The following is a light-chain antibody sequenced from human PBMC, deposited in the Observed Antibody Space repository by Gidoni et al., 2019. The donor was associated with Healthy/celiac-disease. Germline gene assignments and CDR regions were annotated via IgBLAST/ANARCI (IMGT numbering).Light chain of an antibody. Sequence: IQMTQSPSSLSASVGDRVTITCRASQSISSYLNWYQQKPGKAPKLLIYAASSLQRGVPSRFSGSGSGTDFTLTISSLQPEDFATYYCQQSYSTLTFXGXTKVEIK. CDR2: AAS. V-gene: IGKV1-39*01. J-gene: IGKJ4*01. CDR1: QSISSY. CDR3: QQSYSTLT.